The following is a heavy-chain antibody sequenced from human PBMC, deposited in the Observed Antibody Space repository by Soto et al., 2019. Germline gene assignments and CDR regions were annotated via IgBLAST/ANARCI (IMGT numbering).Heavy chain of an antibody. CDR3: ARRAYYDFWSGYYYYGMDV. J-gene: IGHJ6*02. CDR1: GYSFTSYW. Sequence: PGESLKISCKGSGYSFTSYWIGWVRQMPGKGLEWMGIIYPGDSDTRYSPSFQGQVTISADKSISTAYLQWSSLKASDTAMYYCARRAYYDFWSGYYYYGMDVWAKGPRSPSP. D-gene: IGHD3-3*01. V-gene: IGHV5-51*01. CDR2: IYPGDSDT.